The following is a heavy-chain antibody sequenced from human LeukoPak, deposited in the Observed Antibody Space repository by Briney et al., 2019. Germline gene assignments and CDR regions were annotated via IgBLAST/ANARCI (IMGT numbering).Heavy chain of an antibody. CDR2: ISWNSGSI. CDR3: AKDIGSPFVLRYFDWQGLFDI. D-gene: IGHD3-9*01. Sequence: GGSLRLSCAASGFTFDDYAMHWVRQAPGKGLEWVSGISWNSGSIGYADSVKGRFTISRDNAKNSLYLQMNSLRAEDTALYYCAKDIGSPFVLRYFDWQGLFDIWGQGTMVTVSS. V-gene: IGHV3-9*01. J-gene: IGHJ3*02. CDR1: GFTFDDYA.